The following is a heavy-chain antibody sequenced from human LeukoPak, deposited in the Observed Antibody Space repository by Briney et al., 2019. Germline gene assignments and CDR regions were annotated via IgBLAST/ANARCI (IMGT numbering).Heavy chain of an antibody. CDR3: ARAWPYCSSTSCYPFDP. D-gene: IGHD2-2*01. V-gene: IGHV4-59*11. J-gene: IGHJ5*02. CDR1: GGSISSHY. CDR2: IYYSGST. Sequence: PSETLSLTCTVSGGSISSHYWSWIRQPPGKGLEWIGYIYYSGSTNYNPSLKSRVTISVDTSKNQFSLKLSSVTAADTAVYYCARAWPYCSSTSCYPFDPWGQGTLDTVSS.